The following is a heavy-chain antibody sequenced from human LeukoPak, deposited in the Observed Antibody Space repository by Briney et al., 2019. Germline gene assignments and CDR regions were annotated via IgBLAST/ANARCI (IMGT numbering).Heavy chain of an antibody. CDR3: ARDPSNTSGWKTWFDP. Sequence: ASVKVSCKASGYTFTNHGISWVRQAPGRGLEWMGWTSAYNGDTRYAQNLQGRVTLTTYTSTTTAYLELKSLTSDDTAMYYCARDPSNTSGWKTWFDPWGQGTLVTVSS. V-gene: IGHV1-18*01. CDR2: TSAYNGDT. CDR1: GYTFTNHG. D-gene: IGHD6-19*01. J-gene: IGHJ5*02.